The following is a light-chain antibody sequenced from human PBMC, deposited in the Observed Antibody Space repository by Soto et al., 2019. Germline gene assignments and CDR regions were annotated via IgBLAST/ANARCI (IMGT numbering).Light chain of an antibody. CDR3: SSYTNTATLDYV. J-gene: IGLJ1*01. CDR2: DNT. Sequence: QSVLTQPPSVSGAPGERVTISCTGSSSDIGAGYRVRWYQQVPGTAPKLLIYDNTNRPSGVSVRFSGSKSGTSASLAISGLQAEDEADYYCSSYTNTATLDYVFGTATKLTVL. V-gene: IGLV1-40*01. CDR1: SSDIGAGYR.